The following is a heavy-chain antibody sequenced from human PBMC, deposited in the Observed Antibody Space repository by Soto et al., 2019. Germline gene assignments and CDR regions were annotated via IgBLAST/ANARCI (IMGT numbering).Heavy chain of an antibody. V-gene: IGHV1-18*01. CDR1: GYTFTSYG. CDR3: VRVSQFNFGLDP. J-gene: IGHJ5*02. CDR2: ISAYNGNT. D-gene: IGHD3-3*01. Sequence: QVQLVQSGAEVKKPGASVKVSCKASGYTFTSYGISWVRQAPGQGLEWLGWISAYNGNTNYAQKLQGRVTISTDTSTSTAYMELRRLRSDDTAVYYCVRVSQFNFGLDPWGQGTVVTVSS.